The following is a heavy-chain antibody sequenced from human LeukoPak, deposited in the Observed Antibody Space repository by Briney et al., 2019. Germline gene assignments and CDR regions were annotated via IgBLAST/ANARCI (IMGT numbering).Heavy chain of an antibody. CDR1: GGSISSSSYY. CDR2: IYYSGST. D-gene: IGHD6-19*01. Sequence: SETLSLTCTVSGGSISSSSYYWGRIRQPPGKGLEWIGSIYYSGSTYYNPSLKSRVTISVDTSKNQFSLKLSSVTAADTAVYYCATSHVHSSGWFYPGFDYWGQGTLVTVSS. CDR3: ATSHVHSSGWFYPGFDY. V-gene: IGHV4-39*01. J-gene: IGHJ4*02.